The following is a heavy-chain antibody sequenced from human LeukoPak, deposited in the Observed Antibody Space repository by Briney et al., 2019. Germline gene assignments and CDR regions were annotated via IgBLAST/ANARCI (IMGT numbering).Heavy chain of an antibody. CDR3: ARGKYSYGFYFDY. CDR1: GFTFSSYC. D-gene: IGHD5-18*01. Sequence: GGSLRLSCAASGFTFSSYCMSWVRQAPGKGLERVANIKQDGSEKYYVDSVKGRFTISRDNAKNSLYLQMNSLRAEDTAVYYCARGKYSYGFYFDYWGQGTLVTVSS. V-gene: IGHV3-7*03. J-gene: IGHJ4*02. CDR2: IKQDGSEK.